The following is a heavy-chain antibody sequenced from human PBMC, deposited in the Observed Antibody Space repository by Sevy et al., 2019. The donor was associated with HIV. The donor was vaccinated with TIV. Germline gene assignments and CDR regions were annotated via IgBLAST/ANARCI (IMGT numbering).Heavy chain of an antibody. CDR3: TKADMIQRVIINYFDH. CDR1: GFTFEDYA. D-gene: IGHD3-10*01. J-gene: IGHJ4*02. Sequence: GGSLRLSCAASGFTFEDYAIHWVRQIPGKGLEWVSGISWNSGSTGYADSVKGRFTISRDNAKNSLYLQMNSLTAEDTALYYWTKADMIQRVIINYFDHWGQGTLVTVSS. CDR2: ISWNSGST. V-gene: IGHV3-9*01.